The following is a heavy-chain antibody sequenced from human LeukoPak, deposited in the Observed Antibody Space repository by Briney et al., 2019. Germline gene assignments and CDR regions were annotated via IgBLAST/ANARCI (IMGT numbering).Heavy chain of an antibody. J-gene: IGHJ5*02. CDR2: IYYSGST. V-gene: IGHV4-39*01. CDR1: GGSISSSSYY. D-gene: IGHD3-3*01. Sequence: SETLSLTCTVSGGSISSSSYYWGWIRQPPGKGLEWIGSIYYSGSTYYNPSLKSRVTISVDTSKNQFSLKLSSVTAADTAVYYCARQPTTRYDFWSGYFGASSWFDPWGQGTLVTVSS. CDR3: ARQPTTRYDFWSGYFGASSWFDP.